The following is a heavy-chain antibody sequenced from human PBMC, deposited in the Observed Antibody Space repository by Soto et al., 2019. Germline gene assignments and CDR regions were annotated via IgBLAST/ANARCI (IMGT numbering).Heavy chain of an antibody. CDR1: GFTFSNYA. J-gene: IGHJ4*02. CDR2: ISYDGDNE. Sequence: QVQLVESGGGVVQPGRSLRLSCAASGFTFSNYAMHWVRQAPGKGLEWLAIISYDGDNEYYADSVRGRFTIPRDNSKNTLYLQTNNLRHDDTAGYYCAKDGGPVYCNSPGCSAKHFDYWGQGTLVTVSS. CDR3: AKDGGPVYCNSPGCSAKHFDY. V-gene: IGHV3-30*18. D-gene: IGHD2-2*01.